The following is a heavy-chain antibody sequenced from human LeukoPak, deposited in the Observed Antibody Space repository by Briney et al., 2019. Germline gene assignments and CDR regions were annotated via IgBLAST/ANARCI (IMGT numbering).Heavy chain of an antibody. J-gene: IGHJ5*02. CDR1: GFTFTNYW. D-gene: IGHD3-10*02. CDR2: IIDDGSST. CDR3: ARDVRFGP. Sequence: GGSLRLSCAASGFTFTNYWMHWVRQAPGKGLVWVSRIIDDGSSTSYADSVKGRFTISRDNAMNTLYLQMNSLRVEDTAVYYCARDVRFGPWGQGTLVTVSS. V-gene: IGHV3-74*01.